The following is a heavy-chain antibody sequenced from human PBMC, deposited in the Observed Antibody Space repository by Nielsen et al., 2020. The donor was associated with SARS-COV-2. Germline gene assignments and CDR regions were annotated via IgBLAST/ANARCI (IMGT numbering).Heavy chain of an antibody. CDR2: ISWNSGSI. D-gene: IGHD6-13*01. CDR3: ATGAAAGTGNYYYGMDV. J-gene: IGHJ6*02. Sequence: SLKISCAASGFTFDDYAMHWVQQAPGKGLEWVSGISWNSGSIGYADSVKGRFTISRDNAKNSLYLQMNSLRAEDTALYYCATGAAAGTGNYYYGMDVWGQGTTVTVSS. V-gene: IGHV3-9*01. CDR1: GFTFDDYA.